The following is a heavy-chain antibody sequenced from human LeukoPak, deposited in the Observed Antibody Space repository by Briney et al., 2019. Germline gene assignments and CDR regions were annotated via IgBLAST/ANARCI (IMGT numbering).Heavy chain of an antibody. J-gene: IGHJ3*02. CDR2: ISYGGSNK. Sequence: PGRSLRLPCAASGFTFSSYGMHWVRQAPGKGLEWVAVISYGGSNKYYADSVKGRFTISRDNSKNTLYLQMNSLRAEDTAVYYCAKDLYYYDSSGSAFDIWGQGTMVTVSS. D-gene: IGHD3-22*01. V-gene: IGHV3-30*18. CDR1: GFTFSSYG. CDR3: AKDLYYYDSSGSAFDI.